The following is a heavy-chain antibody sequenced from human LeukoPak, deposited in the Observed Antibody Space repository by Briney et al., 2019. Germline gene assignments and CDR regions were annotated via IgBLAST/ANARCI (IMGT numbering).Heavy chain of an antibody. V-gene: IGHV4-34*01. D-gene: IGHD2-2*01. CDR3: ARGSVVPADNWFDR. CDR1: GGSFSGYY. J-gene: IGHJ5*02. CDR2: INHSGST. Sequence: PSETLSLTCAVYGGSFSGYYWSWIRQPPGKGLEWIGEINHSGSTNYNPSLKSRVTISVDTSKNQFSLKLSSVTAADTAVYYCARGSVVPADNWFDRWGQGTLVTVSS.